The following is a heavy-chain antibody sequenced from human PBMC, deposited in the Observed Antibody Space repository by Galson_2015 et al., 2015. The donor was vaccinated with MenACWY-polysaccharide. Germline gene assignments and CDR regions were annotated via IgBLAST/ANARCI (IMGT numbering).Heavy chain of an antibody. CDR1: GGSISSGSYY. V-gene: IGHV4-61*02. D-gene: IGHD1-26*01. CDR2: IYTSGST. Sequence: TLSLTCTVSGGSISSGSYYWSWIRQPSGKGLEWIGRIYTSGSTNYNPSLKSRVTISVDTSKNQFSLKLSSVTAADTAVYYCARVGEPTGFDYWGQGTLVTVSS. J-gene: IGHJ4*02. CDR3: ARVGEPTGFDY.